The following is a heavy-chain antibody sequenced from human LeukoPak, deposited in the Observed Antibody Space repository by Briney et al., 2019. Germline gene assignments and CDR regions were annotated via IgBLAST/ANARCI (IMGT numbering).Heavy chain of an antibody. CDR1: GGSISSGDYY. D-gene: IGHD6-13*01. V-gene: IGHV4-30-4*08. Sequence: SETLSLTCTVSGGSISSGDYYWSWIRQPPGKGLEWIGYIYYSGSTYYSPSLKSRVTISVDTSKNQFSLKLSSVTAADTAVYYCASSRQQLVDYWGQGTLVTVSS. CDR3: ASSRQQLVDY. CDR2: IYYSGST. J-gene: IGHJ4*02.